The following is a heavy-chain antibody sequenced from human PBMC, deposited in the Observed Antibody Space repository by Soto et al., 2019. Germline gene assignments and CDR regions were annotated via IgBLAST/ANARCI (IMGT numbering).Heavy chain of an antibody. CDR2: INHSGST. D-gene: IGHD2-8*01. J-gene: IGHJ5*02. V-gene: IGHV4-34*01. CDR3: SKAILMVSAIGINWFDP. Sequence: SETLSLTCAVYGGSFSGYYWSWIRQPPGKGLEWIGEINHSGSTNYNPSLKSRVTISVDTSKNQFSLKLSSVTAADTAVYYCSKAILMVSAIGINWFDPCGQRALVPVSS. CDR1: GGSFSGYY.